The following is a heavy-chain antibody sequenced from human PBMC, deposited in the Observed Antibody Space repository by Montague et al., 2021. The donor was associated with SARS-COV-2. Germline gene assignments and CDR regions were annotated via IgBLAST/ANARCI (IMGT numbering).Heavy chain of an antibody. D-gene: IGHD6-13*01. V-gene: IGHV3-7*01. CDR1: GFTFSSSW. Sequence: SLRLSCAASGFTFSSSWMSWVRQAPGKGLEWVANIRQDGGDKYYVYSVKGQFTITRDNAKNSLYLQMNILRAEDTAVYYCARVPSSNWYFDSWGQGTLVTVSS. CDR2: IRQDGGDK. CDR3: ARVPSSNWYFDS. J-gene: IGHJ4*02.